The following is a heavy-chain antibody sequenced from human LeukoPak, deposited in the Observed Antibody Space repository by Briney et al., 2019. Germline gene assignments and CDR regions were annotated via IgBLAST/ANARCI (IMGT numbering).Heavy chain of an antibody. CDR2: INPSGGST. Sequence: ASVKVSCKTSGYTFATYGISWVRQAPGQGLEWMGIINPSGGSTGYAQKFRGRITMTRDTSTSTVYMELSSLRSEDTAVYYCARDLGLSMAGTSGFDYWGQGTLVTVSS. V-gene: IGHV1-46*01. CDR1: GYTFATYG. CDR3: ARDLGLSMAGTSGFDY. D-gene: IGHD6-19*01. J-gene: IGHJ4*02.